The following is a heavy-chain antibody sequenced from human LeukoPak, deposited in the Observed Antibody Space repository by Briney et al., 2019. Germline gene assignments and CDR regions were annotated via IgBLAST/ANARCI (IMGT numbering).Heavy chain of an antibody. J-gene: IGHJ4*02. Sequence: GGYLRLSCAASGFTFSSYAMSWVRQAPGKGLEWVSAISGSGGSTYYADSVKGRFTISRDNSKNTLYLQMNSLRAEDTAVYYCAKPRRLYNSRYYFDYWGQGTLVTVSS. D-gene: IGHD1-20*01. CDR1: GFTFSSYA. V-gene: IGHV3-23*01. CDR2: ISGSGGST. CDR3: AKPRRLYNSRYYFDY.